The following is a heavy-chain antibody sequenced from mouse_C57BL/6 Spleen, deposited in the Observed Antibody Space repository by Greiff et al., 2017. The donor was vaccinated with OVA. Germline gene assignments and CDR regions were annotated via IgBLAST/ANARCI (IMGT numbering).Heavy chain of an antibody. D-gene: IGHD3-2*02. CDR1: GFTFSSYA. CDR3: ARDSSGYAP. V-gene: IGHV5-4*01. J-gene: IGHJ3*01. Sequence: EVQVVESGGGLVKPGGSLKLSCAASGFTFSSYAMSWVRQTPEKRLEWVATISDGGSYTYYPDNVKGRFTISRDNAKNNLYLQMSNLKSEDTAMYYCARDSSGYAPWGQGTLVTVSA. CDR2: ISDGGSYT.